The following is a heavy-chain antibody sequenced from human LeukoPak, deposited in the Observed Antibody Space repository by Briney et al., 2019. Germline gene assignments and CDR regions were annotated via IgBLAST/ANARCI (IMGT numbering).Heavy chain of an antibody. D-gene: IGHD3-10*01. Sequence: RASVKVSCKASGGTFSSYAISWVRQAPGQGLEWMGGIIPIFGTANYAQKFQGRVTITADESTSTAYMELSSLRSEDTAVYYCARGGFYYGSGSPKFDPWGQGTLVTVSS. CDR1: GGTFSSYA. CDR2: IIPIFGTA. CDR3: ARGGFYYGSGSPKFDP. V-gene: IGHV1-69*13. J-gene: IGHJ5*02.